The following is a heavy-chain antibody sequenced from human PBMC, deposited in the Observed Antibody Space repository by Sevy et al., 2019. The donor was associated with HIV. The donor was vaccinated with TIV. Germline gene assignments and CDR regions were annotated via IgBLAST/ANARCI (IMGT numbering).Heavy chain of an antibody. V-gene: IGHV3-23*01. Sequence: GGSLRLSCTASGFTFSNYVMAWVRQTAGKGLEWVSSVTNRNTYYIDSVRGRFTISRDNSKNTLYLQMNSLRDEDTAIYFCARELNLGQIVTVEYWGQRALVTVSS. CDR1: GFTFSNYV. CDR2: VTNRNT. CDR3: ARELNLGQIVTVEY. J-gene: IGHJ4*02. D-gene: IGHD3-16*02.